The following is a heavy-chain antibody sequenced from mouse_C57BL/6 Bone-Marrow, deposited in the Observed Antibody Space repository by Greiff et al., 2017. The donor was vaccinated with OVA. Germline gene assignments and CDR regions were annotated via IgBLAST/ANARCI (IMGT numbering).Heavy chain of an antibody. CDR3: ASANDGYWGYFDY. D-gene: IGHD2-3*01. V-gene: IGHV1-64*01. J-gene: IGHJ2*01. CDR2: IHPNSGST. CDR1: GYTFTSYW. Sequence: VQLQQPGAELVKPGASVKLSCKASGYTFTSYWMQWVKQRPGQGLEWIGMIHPNSGSTTYNEKFKGKGKLTVDKSSSTAYIPLSSLSSQNSAVYYYASANDGYWGYFDYWGQGTTLTVSS.